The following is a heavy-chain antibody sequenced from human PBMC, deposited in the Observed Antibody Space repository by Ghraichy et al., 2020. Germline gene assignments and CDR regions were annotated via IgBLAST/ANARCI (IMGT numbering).Heavy chain of an antibody. V-gene: IGHV3-23*01. CDR1: GFTFSNYA. CDR3: AKSEDGRYYYYYGMDV. Sequence: GGSLRLSCSASGFTFSNYAMSWVRQVPGKGLEWVSAISGSGGTTYYADSVKGRCTISRDNSKNTLYLQMNSLRAEDAAVYYCAKSEDGRYYYYYGMDVWGQGTTVSVSS. D-gene: IGHD4-17*01. J-gene: IGHJ6*02. CDR2: ISGSGGTT.